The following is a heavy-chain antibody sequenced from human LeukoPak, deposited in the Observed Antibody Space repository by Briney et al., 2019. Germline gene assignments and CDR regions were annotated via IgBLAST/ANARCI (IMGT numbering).Heavy chain of an antibody. J-gene: IGHJ4*02. D-gene: IGHD4-23*01. CDR1: GFTVSSNY. V-gene: IGHV3-66*01. CDR3: ATDYGGNSGDY. CDR2: IYSGGST. Sequence: SGGSLRLSCAASGFTVSSNYMSWVRQAPGKGLEWVSVIYSGGSTYYADSVKGRFTISRDNSKNTLYLQMNSLRAEDTAVYYCATDYGGNSGDYWGQGTLVTVSS.